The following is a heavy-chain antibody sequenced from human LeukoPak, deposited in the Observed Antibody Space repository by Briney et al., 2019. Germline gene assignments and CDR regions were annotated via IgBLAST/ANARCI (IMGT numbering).Heavy chain of an antibody. CDR2: INHSGST. J-gene: IGHJ5*02. CDR3: ASNPIVVVVAATPGWFDP. D-gene: IGHD2-15*01. V-gene: IGHV4-34*01. Sequence: SETLSLTCAVYGGSFSGYYWSWIRQPPGKGLEWIGEINHSGSTNYNPSLKSRVTISVDTSKNQFSLKLSSVTAAGTAVYYCASNPIVVVVAATPGWFDPWGQGTLVTVSS. CDR1: GGSFSGYY.